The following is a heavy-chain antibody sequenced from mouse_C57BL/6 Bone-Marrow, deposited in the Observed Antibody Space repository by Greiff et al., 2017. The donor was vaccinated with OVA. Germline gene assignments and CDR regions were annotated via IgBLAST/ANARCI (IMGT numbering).Heavy chain of an antibody. CDR2: ISSGGSYT. Sequence: EVMLVESGGDLVKPGGSLKLSCAASGFTFSSYGMSWVRQTPDKRLEWVATISSGGSYTYYPDSVKGRFTISRDNAKNTLYLQMSSLKSEDTAMYYCARHYYYGSSYWYFDVGGTGTAVTVSS. CDR1: GFTFSSYG. D-gene: IGHD1-1*01. J-gene: IGHJ1*03. V-gene: IGHV5-6*01. CDR3: ARHYYYGSSYWYFDV.